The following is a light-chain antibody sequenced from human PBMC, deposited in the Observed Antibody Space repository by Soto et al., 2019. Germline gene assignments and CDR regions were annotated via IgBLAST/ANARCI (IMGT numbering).Light chain of an antibody. Sequence: DTQMTQSPSALSVSVGDRVTITCRASQSISRWLAWYQQKPGKAPRLLIYEASTLETGAPSRFSGSGSGTEFILPIRSLQPDDYAAFYCQQYQTYPTFGLGTKLEIK. V-gene: IGKV1-5*01. CDR2: EAS. CDR1: QSISRW. J-gene: IGKJ2*01. CDR3: QQYQTYPT.